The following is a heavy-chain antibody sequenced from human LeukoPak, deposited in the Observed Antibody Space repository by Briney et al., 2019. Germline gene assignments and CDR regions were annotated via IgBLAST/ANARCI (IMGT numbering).Heavy chain of an antibody. CDR2: IDPSESYT. V-gene: IGHV5-10-1*01. CDR1: GYSFTSYW. Sequence: GESLRISCKGSGYSFTSYWITWVRQMPGKGLEWMGRIDPSESYTNYSPSFQGHVTISADKSITTAYLQWSSLKASDTAVYYCARLEGGVIVDYWGQGTLVTVSS. CDR3: ARLEGGVIVDY. J-gene: IGHJ4*02. D-gene: IGHD3-16*02.